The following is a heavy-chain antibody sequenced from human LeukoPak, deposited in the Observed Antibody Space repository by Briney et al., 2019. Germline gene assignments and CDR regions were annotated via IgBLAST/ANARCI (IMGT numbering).Heavy chain of an antibody. Sequence: PSETLSLTCAVYGGSFSGYYWSWIRQPPGKGLEWIGEINHSGSTNYNPSLKSRVTISVDTSKNQFSLKLTSVTAADTAVYYCAGFYDILTAWGQGTLVTVSS. CDR1: GGSFSGYY. D-gene: IGHD3-9*01. V-gene: IGHV4-34*01. CDR2: INHSGST. CDR3: AGFYDILTA. J-gene: IGHJ4*02.